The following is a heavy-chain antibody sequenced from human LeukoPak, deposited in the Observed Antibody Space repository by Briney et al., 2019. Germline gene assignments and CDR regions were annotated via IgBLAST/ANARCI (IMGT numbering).Heavy chain of an antibody. CDR3: AKDWHTVTSFDY. Sequence: GGSLRLSCSASGFTFSRYAMHWVRQAPGKGLEYVSAISSNGDNTYYGDSVKGRFTISRDNSKNTLYLQMSSLRAEDTAVYYCAKDWHTVTSFDYWGQGTLVTVSS. CDR1: GFTFSRYA. D-gene: IGHD4-17*01. CDR2: ISSNGDNT. V-gene: IGHV3-64D*06. J-gene: IGHJ4*02.